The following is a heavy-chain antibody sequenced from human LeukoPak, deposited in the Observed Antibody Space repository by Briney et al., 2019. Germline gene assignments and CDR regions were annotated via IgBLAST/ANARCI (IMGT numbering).Heavy chain of an antibody. J-gene: IGHJ3*02. D-gene: IGHD6-13*01. CDR3: ARGGYSSSWYDAFDI. CDR1: GYTFTSYD. V-gene: IGHV1-8*01. Sequence: ASVKVSCKASGYTFTSYDMNWVRQATGQGLEWMGWMNPNSGNTGYAQKFQGRVTMTRNTSISTAYMELSSLRSEDTAVYYCARGGYSSSWYDAFDIWGQGTMVTVSS. CDR2: MNPNSGNT.